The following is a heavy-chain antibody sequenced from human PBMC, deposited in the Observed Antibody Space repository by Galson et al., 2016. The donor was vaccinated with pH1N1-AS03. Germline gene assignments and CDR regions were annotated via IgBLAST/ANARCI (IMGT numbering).Heavy chain of an antibody. CDR3: AKDLLSGGWFTAADS. CDR2: MSWHSEII. CDR1: GFIFEHYA. Sequence: SLRLSCAASGFIFEHYAMHWVRQAPGKGLEWVAGMSWHSEIIDYADSVKGRFTISRDNVQNSLYLQMSSLRPEDTAVYFCAKDLLSGGWFTAADSWGQGTLVTVSS. V-gene: IGHV3-9*01. D-gene: IGHD6-19*01. J-gene: IGHJ4*02.